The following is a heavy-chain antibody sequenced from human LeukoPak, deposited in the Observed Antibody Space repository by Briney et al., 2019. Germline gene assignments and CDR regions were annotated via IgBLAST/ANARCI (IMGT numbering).Heavy chain of an antibody. D-gene: IGHD3-22*01. CDR1: GYTFTNYA. CDR2: INAGNGNT. CDR3: ARGDYHDSTGKLDY. J-gene: IGHJ4*02. V-gene: IGHV1-3*03. Sequence: ASVKVSCKASGYTFTNYAMHWVRQAPGQRLEWMGWINAGNGNTKYSQEFQGRVTITRDTSASTAYMELSSLRSEDMAVYYCARGDYHDSTGKLDYWGQGTLVTVSS.